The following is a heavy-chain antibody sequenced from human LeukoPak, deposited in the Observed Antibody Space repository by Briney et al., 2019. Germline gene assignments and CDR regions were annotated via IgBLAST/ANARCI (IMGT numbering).Heavy chain of an antibody. V-gene: IGHV4-4*07. CDR1: GGSITSYH. D-gene: IGHD1-26*01. CDR3: ARDLPPSGSYDEHYFDY. J-gene: IGHJ4*02. Sequence: SETLSLTCTVSGGSITSYHWSWIRQPAGKGLEWIGRIYTSGSTNYNSSLKSRFTMSVDTSKNQFSLKLSSVTAADTAVYYCARDLPPSGSYDEHYFDYWGQGTLVTVSS. CDR2: IYTSGST.